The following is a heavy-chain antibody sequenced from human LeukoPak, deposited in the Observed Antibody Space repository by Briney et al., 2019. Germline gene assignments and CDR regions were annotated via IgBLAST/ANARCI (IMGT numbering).Heavy chain of an antibody. V-gene: IGHV3-53*01. CDR1: GFVFDIFS. D-gene: IGHD7-27*01. J-gene: IGHJ4*02. CDR3: ARRPPSNWGLDH. CDR2: IYSGGST. Sequence: GGSLRLSCTASGFVFDIFSMHWIRQAPGKGLEWVSIIYSGGSTYYGDSVKGRFTISRDNSKNTLFLQMNSLRAEDTAVYYCARRPPSNWGLDHWGQGTLVTVSS.